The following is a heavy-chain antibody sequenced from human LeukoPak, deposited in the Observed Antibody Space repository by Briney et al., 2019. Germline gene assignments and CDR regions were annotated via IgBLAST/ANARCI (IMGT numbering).Heavy chain of an antibody. CDR2: IKQDGSEK. J-gene: IGHJ4*02. D-gene: IGHD3-3*01. V-gene: IGHV3-7*01. CDR3: ARVRDLWSGYYKDY. Sequence: PGGSLRLSCAASGFTFSSYWMSWVRQAPGKGLEWVANIKQDGSEKYYVDSVKGRFTISRDNAKNSLYLQMNSLRAEDTAVYYCARVRDLWSGYYKDYWGQGTLVTVSS. CDR1: GFTFSSYW.